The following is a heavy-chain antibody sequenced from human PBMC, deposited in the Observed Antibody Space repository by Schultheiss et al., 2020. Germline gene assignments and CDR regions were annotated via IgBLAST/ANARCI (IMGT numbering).Heavy chain of an antibody. CDR1: GYIFTGYY. CDR2: MNPNSGNT. Sequence: ASVKVSCKASGYIFTGYYIHWVRQATGQGLEWMGWMNPNSGNTGYAQKFQGRVTMTRDTSISTAYMELSRLRSDDTAVYYCAREAAADTGNYFDYWGQGTLVTVSS. D-gene: IGHD6-13*01. CDR3: AREAAADTGNYFDY. J-gene: IGHJ4*02. V-gene: IGHV1-2*02.